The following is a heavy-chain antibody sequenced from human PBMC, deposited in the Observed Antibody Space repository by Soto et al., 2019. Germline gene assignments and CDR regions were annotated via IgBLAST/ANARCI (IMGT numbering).Heavy chain of an antibody. CDR2: ISGSGGST. D-gene: IGHD2-2*01. J-gene: IGHJ4*02. V-gene: IGHV3-23*01. CDR1: GFTFSSYA. CDR3: AKISEVKYQLLSFFDY. Sequence: EVQLLESGGGLVQPGGSLRLSCAASGFTFSSYAMSWVRQAPGKGLEWVSAISGSGGSTYYADSVKGRFTISRDNSKNTLYLQMNSLRAEDTAVYYCAKISEVKYQLLSFFDYWGQGSLVTVSS.